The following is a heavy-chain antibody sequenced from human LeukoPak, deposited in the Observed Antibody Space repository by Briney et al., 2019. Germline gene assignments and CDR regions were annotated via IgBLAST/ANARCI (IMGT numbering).Heavy chain of an antibody. CDR3: ARDGIMTTSGWDFDY. CDR1: GFTFSDYY. CDR2: ISSSGSTI. V-gene: IGHV3-11*04. J-gene: IGHJ4*02. D-gene: IGHD6-19*01. Sequence: PGGSLRLSCAASGFTFSDYYMSWIRQAPGKGLEWVSYISSSGSTIYYADSVKGRFTISRDNARHSLYLQMNSLRADDTAVYYCARDGIMTTSGWDFDYWGQGTLVTVSS.